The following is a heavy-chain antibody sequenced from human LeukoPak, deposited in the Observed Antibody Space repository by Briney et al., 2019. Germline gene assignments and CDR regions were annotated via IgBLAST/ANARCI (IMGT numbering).Heavy chain of an antibody. Sequence: GVLRLSCAASGFTFSSYAMSWVRQAPGKGLEWVSAISGSGGSTYYADSVKGRFTISRDNSKNTLYLQMNSLRAEDTAVYYCAKGQVAGPTKNRLDYWGQGTLVTVSS. CDR1: GFTFSSYA. CDR3: AKGQVAGPTKNRLDY. V-gene: IGHV3-23*01. J-gene: IGHJ4*02. CDR2: ISGSGGST. D-gene: IGHD6-19*01.